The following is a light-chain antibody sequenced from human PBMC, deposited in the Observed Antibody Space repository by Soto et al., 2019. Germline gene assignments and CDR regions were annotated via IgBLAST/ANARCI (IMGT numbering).Light chain of an antibody. CDR1: SSNIGAGYD. CDR2: GNS. Sequence: QSVLTQPPSVSGAPGQRVTISCTGSSSNIGAGYDVHWYQQLPGTAPKVLIYGNSNRPSGVPDRFSGSKSGTSASLAITGLQDEDEADYYGQSYDSSLSGSVFGGGTKLTVL. V-gene: IGLV1-40*01. J-gene: IGLJ3*02. CDR3: QSYDSSLSGSV.